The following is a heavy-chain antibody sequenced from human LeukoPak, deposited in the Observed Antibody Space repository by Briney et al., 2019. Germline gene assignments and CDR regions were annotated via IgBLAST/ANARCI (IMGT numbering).Heavy chain of an antibody. CDR2: IYHSGST. J-gene: IGHJ4*02. V-gene: IGHV4-30-2*01. Sequence: SGTLSLTCTVSGDSISSGGFYWSWIRQPPGKSLEWIGYIYHSGSTYYNPSLKSRVTISVDRSKNQFSLNLSSVTAADTAVYYCAREGQLFRGYFDLWGQGTLVTVSS. D-gene: IGHD6-13*01. CDR3: AREGQLFRGYFDL. CDR1: GDSISSGGFY.